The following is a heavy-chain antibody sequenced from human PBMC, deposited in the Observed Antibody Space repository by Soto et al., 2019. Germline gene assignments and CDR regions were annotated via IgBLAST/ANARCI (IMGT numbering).Heavy chain of an antibody. V-gene: IGHV4-39*01. J-gene: IGHJ5*02. CDR2: IYYSGST. CDR1: GGSISSSSYY. CDR3: ARHRARNWFDP. Sequence: PXETLTLTFIVSGGSISSSSYYGGWIRQPPGKGLEWIGSIYYSGSTYYNPSLKSRVTISVDTSKNQFSLKLSSVTAADTAVFYCARHRARNWFDPWGQGTLVTVSS. D-gene: IGHD6-6*01.